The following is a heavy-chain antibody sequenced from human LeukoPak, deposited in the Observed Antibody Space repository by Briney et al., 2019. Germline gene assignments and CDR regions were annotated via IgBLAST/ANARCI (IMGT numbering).Heavy chain of an antibody. CDR1: AVTFNNYW. CDR3: ARLSTRLLDH. CDR2: IYPGDSET. V-gene: IGHV5-51*01. Sequence: GESLKISCKGSAVTFNNYWIGWVRQLPGKGLDWMGIIYPGDSETRYSPSFQGQVTMSADKSINTAYLLWGSLKASDTAIYFCARLSTRLLDHWGQGTRVTVSS. J-gene: IGHJ4*02. D-gene: IGHD3-3*01.